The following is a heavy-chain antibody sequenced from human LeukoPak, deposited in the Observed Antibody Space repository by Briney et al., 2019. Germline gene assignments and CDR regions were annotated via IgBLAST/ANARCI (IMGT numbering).Heavy chain of an antibody. Sequence: GASVKVSCKASGYTFTSYDINWVRQATGQGLEWMGWMNPNSGNTGYAQKFQGRVTMTRNTSTSTAYMELSSLRSEDTAVYYCARRGYNWNDLYYYYGMDVWGQGTTVTVSS. CDR2: MNPNSGNT. D-gene: IGHD1-1*01. V-gene: IGHV1-8*01. CDR3: ARRGYNWNDLYYYYGMDV. CDR1: GYTFTSYD. J-gene: IGHJ6*02.